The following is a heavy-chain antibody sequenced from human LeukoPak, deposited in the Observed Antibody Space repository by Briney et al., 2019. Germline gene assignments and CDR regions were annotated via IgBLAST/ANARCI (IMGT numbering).Heavy chain of an antibody. CDR3: ARGRIGMAYFDY. V-gene: IGHV3-48*02. D-gene: IGHD6-13*01. CDR1: GSTFSSHG. CDR2: ISPSSSNI. J-gene: IGHJ4*02. Sequence: GGSLRLSCAASGSTFSSHGMNWVRQAPGKGLEWVSYISPSSSNIYYADSVKGRFTISRDNARDSLYLQMSSLRDDDTAVYYCARGRIGMAYFDYWGQGSLVTVSS.